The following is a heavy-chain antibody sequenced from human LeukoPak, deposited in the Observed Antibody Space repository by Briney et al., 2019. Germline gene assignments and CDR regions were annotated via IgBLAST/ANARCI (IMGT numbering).Heavy chain of an antibody. CDR2: IYTSGST. V-gene: IGHV4-61*02. CDR1: GGSISSGSYY. CDR3: ASGVGYYYYYMDV. J-gene: IGHJ6*03. Sequence: PSETLSLTCTVSGGSISSGSYYWSWIRQPAGKGLEWIGRIYTSGSTNYNPSLKSRVTISVDTSKSQFSLKLSSVTAADTAVYYCASGVGYYYYYMDVWGKGTTVTVSS. D-gene: IGHD1-26*01.